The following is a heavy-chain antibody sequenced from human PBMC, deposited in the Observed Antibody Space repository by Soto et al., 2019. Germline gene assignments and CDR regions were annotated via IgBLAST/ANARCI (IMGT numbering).Heavy chain of an antibody. CDR1: GDFTNFY. CDR2: IYYNGNT. Sequence: SETLSLTCTVSGDFTNFYWTWIRQPPGKGLEWIGYIYYNGNTNYNPSLKSRVTMSVDTSKNQFSLNLTSVTAADTAVYYCASALRGDYWGQGILVTVSS. J-gene: IGHJ4*02. V-gene: IGHV4-59*01. CDR3: ASALRGDY. D-gene: IGHD3-10*01.